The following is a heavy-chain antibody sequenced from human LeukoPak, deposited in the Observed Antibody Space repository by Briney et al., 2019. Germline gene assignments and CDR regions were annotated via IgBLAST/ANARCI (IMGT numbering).Heavy chain of an antibody. J-gene: IGHJ4*02. V-gene: IGHV4-39*07. CDR1: GGSISSSSYY. Sequence: SETLSLTCTVSGGSISSSSYYWGWIRQPPGKGLEWIGEINHSGSTNYNPSLKSRVTISVDTSKNQFSLKLSSVTAADTAVYYCARVAPLFDYWGQGTLVTVSS. CDR3: ARVAPLFDY. CDR2: INHSGST.